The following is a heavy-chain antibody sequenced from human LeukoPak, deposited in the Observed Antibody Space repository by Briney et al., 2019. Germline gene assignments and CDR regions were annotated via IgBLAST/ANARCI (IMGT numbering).Heavy chain of an antibody. Sequence: PGGSLRLSCAASGFTFSSYGMHWVRQAPGKGLEWVAVISYDGSNKYYADSVKGRFTISRDNSKNTLYLQMNSLRAEDTAVYYCAKPVVTGNDAFDILGQGTMVTVSS. CDR3: AKPVVTGNDAFDI. V-gene: IGHV3-30*18. CDR1: GFTFSSYG. CDR2: ISYDGSNK. J-gene: IGHJ3*02. D-gene: IGHD4-23*01.